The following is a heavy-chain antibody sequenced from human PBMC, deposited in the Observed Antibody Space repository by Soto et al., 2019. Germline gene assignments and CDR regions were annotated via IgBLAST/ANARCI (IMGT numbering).Heavy chain of an antibody. CDR1: GYIFVNYG. J-gene: IGHJ6*02. Sequence: QVQLVQSGDEVKKPGASVKVSCKASGYIFVNYGIAWVRQAPRQGLEWMGWISPYTGNTHSASKVQGRLTMTTDTSTRTAYMDLGSLTSDDTALYYCVMVDNYVTPTPQDVWGQGTTVTVSS. CDR2: ISPYTGNT. CDR3: VMVDNYVTPTPQDV. D-gene: IGHD3-16*01. V-gene: IGHV1-18*01.